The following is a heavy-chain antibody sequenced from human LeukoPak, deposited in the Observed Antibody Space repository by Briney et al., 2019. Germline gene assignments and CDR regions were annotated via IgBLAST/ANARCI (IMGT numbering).Heavy chain of an antibody. Sequence: PSETLSLTXTVSGGSISSGSYYWSWIRQPAGKGLEWIGRIYTSGSTNYNPSLKSRVTISVDTSKNQFSLKLSSVTAADTAVYYCARDLGGYNPWGQGTLVTVSS. J-gene: IGHJ5*02. CDR2: IYTSGST. CDR1: GGSISSGSYY. D-gene: IGHD5-12*01. CDR3: ARDLGGYNP. V-gene: IGHV4-61*02.